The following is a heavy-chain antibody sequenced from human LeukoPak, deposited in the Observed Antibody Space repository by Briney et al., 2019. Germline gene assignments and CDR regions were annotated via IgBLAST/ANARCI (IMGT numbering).Heavy chain of an antibody. Sequence: GGSLRLSCAASGFTVSSNYMSWVRQAPGKGVEWVSVIYSGGSTYYTDSVKGRFTISRDNSKNTLYLQMNSLRAEDTAVYYCASGIAAADPYYFDYWGQGTLVTVSS. D-gene: IGHD6-13*01. CDR2: IYSGGST. J-gene: IGHJ4*02. V-gene: IGHV3-53*01. CDR1: GFTVSSNY. CDR3: ASGIAAADPYYFDY.